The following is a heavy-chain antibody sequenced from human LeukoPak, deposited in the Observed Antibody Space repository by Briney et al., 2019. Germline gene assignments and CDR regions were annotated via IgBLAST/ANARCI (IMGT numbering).Heavy chain of an antibody. D-gene: IGHD3-10*01. J-gene: IGHJ4*02. Sequence: GGSLRLSCAASGFTFSNYEMNWVRQAPGKGLEWVSYISSSGSSIYYADSVKGRFTISRDNAKNSLYLQINSLRAEDTAVYYCARMGRFNYGSDCWAQGILVTVSS. CDR1: GFTFSNYE. CDR3: ARMGRFNYGSDC. V-gene: IGHV3-48*03. CDR2: ISSSGSSI.